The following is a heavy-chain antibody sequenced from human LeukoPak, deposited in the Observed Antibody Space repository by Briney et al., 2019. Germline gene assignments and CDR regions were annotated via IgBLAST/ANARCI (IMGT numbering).Heavy chain of an antibody. J-gene: IGHJ4*02. Sequence: GGSLRLSCTASGFTFGDYAMSWFRQAPGKGLEWVGFIRSKAYGGTTEYATSVKGRFTISRDDSKSIAYLQMNSLKTEDTAVYYCTRDPEVGGYYDSSGYCWGQGTLVTVSS. CDR1: GFTFGDYA. CDR2: IRSKAYGGTT. V-gene: IGHV3-49*03. CDR3: TRDPEVGGYYDSSGYC. D-gene: IGHD3-22*01.